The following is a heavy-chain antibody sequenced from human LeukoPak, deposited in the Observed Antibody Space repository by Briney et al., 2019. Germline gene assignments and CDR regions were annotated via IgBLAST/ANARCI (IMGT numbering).Heavy chain of an antibody. CDR3: ARYRPDDAFDI. V-gene: IGHV4-59*01. CDR2: IYYSGST. CDR1: GGSLSSYY. Sequence: SETLSLTCTVSGGSLSSYYWSWLRQPPGKGLEWIGYIYYSGSTNYNPSLKSRVTISVDTSKNQFSLKLSSVTAADTAVYYCARYRPDDAFDIWGQGTMVTVSS. J-gene: IGHJ3*02. D-gene: IGHD6-6*01.